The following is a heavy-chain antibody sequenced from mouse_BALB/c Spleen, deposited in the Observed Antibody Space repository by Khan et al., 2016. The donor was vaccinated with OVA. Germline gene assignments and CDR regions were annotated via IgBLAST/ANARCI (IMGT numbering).Heavy chain of an antibody. CDR2: INPTSGYT. CDR3: TRDRIDY. J-gene: IGHJ2*01. Sequence: QVQLQQSGAELVKPGASVKMSCKASGYTFTTYWMHWVKQRPGQGLEWIGYINPTSGYTDYNEKFKDRATLSADKSSSTAYMQLSSLTSEDSAVYYWTRDRIDYGGQGTTLTGSS. CDR1: GYTFTTYW. V-gene: IGHV1-7*01.